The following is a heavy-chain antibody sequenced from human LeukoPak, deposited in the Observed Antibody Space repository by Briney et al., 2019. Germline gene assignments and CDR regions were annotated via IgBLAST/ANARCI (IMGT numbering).Heavy chain of an antibody. Sequence: GGSLRLSCAASGFTFSSYAMSWVRQAPGKGLEWVSAIRDSGSSTHYADSVKGRFTTSRDNSKNTLFLQMNSLRAEDTAIYYYAKYGPQDSGSSHFDYWGQGALVTVSS. V-gene: IGHV3-23*01. J-gene: IGHJ4*02. CDR2: IRDSGSST. D-gene: IGHD1-26*01. CDR1: GFTFSSYA. CDR3: AKYGPQDSGSSHFDY.